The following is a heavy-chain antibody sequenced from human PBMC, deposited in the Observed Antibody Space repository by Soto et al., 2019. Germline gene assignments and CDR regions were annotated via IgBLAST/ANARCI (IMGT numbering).Heavy chain of an antibody. V-gene: IGHV1-8*01. CDR2: MNPNSGNT. CDR1: GYTFTSYD. Sequence: ASVKVSCKASGYTFTSYDINWVLQATGQGLEWMGWMNPNSGNTGYAQKFQGRVTMTRNTSISTAYMELSSLRSEGTAVYYCARAGYSYGSINYWGQGTMVTVSS. CDR3: ARAGYSYGSINY. J-gene: IGHJ4*02. D-gene: IGHD5-18*01.